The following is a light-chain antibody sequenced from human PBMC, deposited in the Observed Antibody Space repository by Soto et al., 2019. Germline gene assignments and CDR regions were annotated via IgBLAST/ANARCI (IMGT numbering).Light chain of an antibody. CDR3: QQYNNWPFT. V-gene: IGKV3-15*01. CDR1: QSVSRN. J-gene: IGKJ3*01. CDR2: GAS. Sequence: EIVMTQSPATLSVSPGERATLSCRASQSVSRNLAWYQQKPGQAPRLLIYGASTRATGSPARFSGSGSGTEFTLTISSLQSEDFAVYYCQQYNNWPFTFGPGTKVDIK.